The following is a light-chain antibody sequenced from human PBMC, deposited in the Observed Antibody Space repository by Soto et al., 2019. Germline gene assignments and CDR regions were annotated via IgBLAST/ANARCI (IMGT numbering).Light chain of an antibody. Sequence: DIVMTQSPLSLPVTPGEPASISCRSSQSLLHSNGYNYLDWYLQKPGQSPQLLIYWGSNRASGVPDRFSVSGSGTDFTLKNSRVEAEDGGVYYCMQALHTPCSFGQGTKVDIK. CDR1: QSLLHSNGYNY. V-gene: IGKV2-28*01. CDR3: MQALHTPCS. CDR2: WGS. J-gene: IGKJ1*01.